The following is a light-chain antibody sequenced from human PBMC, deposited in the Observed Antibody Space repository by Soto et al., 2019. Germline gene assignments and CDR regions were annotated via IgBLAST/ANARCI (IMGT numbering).Light chain of an antibody. CDR1: SSNIGTNT. Sequence: QSVLTQPPSASGAPGQRVSIACSGGSSNIGTNTVNWYQQLPGTAPKLLIYTNNQRPSGVPDRFAGSKSGTSASLAISGLQSEDEADYYCAAWDDRLNGPMFGGGTKLTVL. J-gene: IGLJ3*02. CDR3: AAWDDRLNGPM. CDR2: TNN. V-gene: IGLV1-44*01.